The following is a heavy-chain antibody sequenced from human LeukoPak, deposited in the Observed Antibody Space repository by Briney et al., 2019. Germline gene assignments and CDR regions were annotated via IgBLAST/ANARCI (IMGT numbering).Heavy chain of an antibody. V-gene: IGHV3-23*01. CDR1: GFTFSSYA. J-gene: IGHJ4*02. D-gene: IGHD1-1*01. Sequence: GGSLGLSCEASGFTFSSYAMSWVRQAPGKGLEWVSAISGSGGSTYYADSVKGRFTISRDNSENTLYLQMNSLRAEDTAVYYCAKDRWKSGYVDYWGQGTLVTVSS. CDR3: AKDRWKSGYVDY. CDR2: ISGSGGST.